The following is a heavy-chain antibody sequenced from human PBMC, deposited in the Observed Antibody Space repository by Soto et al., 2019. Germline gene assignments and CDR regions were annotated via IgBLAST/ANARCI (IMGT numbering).Heavy chain of an antibody. CDR1: GFSFSSYA. Sequence: PGGSLRLSCAASGFSFSSYAMSWARQAPGKGPEWVSSISGSGGSTYYADSVKGRFTISRETSKNTLYLQMDSLRAEDTAVYYCAKVGYSSSWPAAFDIWGQGKMVPVSS. J-gene: IGHJ3*02. CDR3: AKVGYSSSWPAAFDI. D-gene: IGHD6-13*01. V-gene: IGHV3-23*01. CDR2: ISGSGGST.